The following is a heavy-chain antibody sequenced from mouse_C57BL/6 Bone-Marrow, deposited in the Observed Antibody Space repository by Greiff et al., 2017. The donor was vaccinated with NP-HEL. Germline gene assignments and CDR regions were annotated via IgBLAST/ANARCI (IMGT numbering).Heavy chain of an antibody. V-gene: IGHV2-4*01. CDR2: IWSGGST. CDR3: AKNSPYYYGSEAYYYAMDY. CDR1: GFSLTSYG. J-gene: IGHJ4*01. D-gene: IGHD1-1*01. Sequence: VQLQESGPGLVQPSQSLSITCTVSGFSLTSYGVHWVRQPPGKGLEWLGVIWSGGSTDYNAAFISRLSISKDNSKSQVFFKMNSLQADDTAIYYCAKNSPYYYGSEAYYYAMDYWGQGTSVTVSS.